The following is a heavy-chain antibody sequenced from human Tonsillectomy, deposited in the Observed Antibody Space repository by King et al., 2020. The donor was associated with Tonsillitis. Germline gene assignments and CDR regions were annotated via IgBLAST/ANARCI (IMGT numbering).Heavy chain of an antibody. Sequence: QLQESGPGLVKPSETLSLTCTVSGGSISSYYWSWIRQPAGEGLEWIGRIYTSWNTNYNPSLKSRVTMSVDTSKNQFSLKLTSVTAADTAVYYCARDNYDGRPFDYWGQGTLVTVSS. V-gene: IGHV4-4*07. D-gene: IGHD3-3*01. CDR3: ARDNYDGRPFDY. CDR2: IYTSWNT. CDR1: GGSISSYY. J-gene: IGHJ4*02.